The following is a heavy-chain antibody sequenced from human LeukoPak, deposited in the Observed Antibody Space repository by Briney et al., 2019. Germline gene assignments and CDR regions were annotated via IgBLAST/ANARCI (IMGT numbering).Heavy chain of an antibody. CDR1: YGATRTSY. J-gene: IGHJ1*01. Sequence: SPTQSLTCPAAYGATRTSYGPSLRQPPGQGLEWIGNLSYSGSTDSNPSLMRRFTFSVDTSKNQFSLKPSSVTAAHTAVYYCARAHRGHPYRGPGTPVTVSS. D-gene: IGHD2-2*01. CDR3: ARAHRGHPY. V-gene: IGHV4-59*01. CDR2: LSYSGST.